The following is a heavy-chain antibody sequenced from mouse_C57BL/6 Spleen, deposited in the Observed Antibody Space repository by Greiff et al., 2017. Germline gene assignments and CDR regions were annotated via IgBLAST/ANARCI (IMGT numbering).Heavy chain of an antibody. V-gene: IGHV1-82*01. CDR1: GYAFSSSW. D-gene: IGHD2-4*01. CDR3: ARSRGYDYDGGYYFDY. CDR2: IYPGDGDT. J-gene: IGHJ2*01. Sequence: VQLQQSGPELVKPGASVKISCKASGYAFSSSWMNWVKQRPGKGLEWIGRIYPGDGDTNYNGKFKGKATLTADKSSSTAYMQLSSLTSEDSAVYFCARSRGYDYDGGYYFDYWGQGTTLTVSS.